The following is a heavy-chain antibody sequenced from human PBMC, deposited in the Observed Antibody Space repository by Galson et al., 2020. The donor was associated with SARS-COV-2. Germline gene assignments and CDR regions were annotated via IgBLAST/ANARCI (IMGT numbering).Heavy chain of an antibody. CDR1: GFTFDDYA. CDR2: ISWNSGSI. J-gene: IGHJ6*02. D-gene: IGHD2-21*01. CDR3: ARRETGSTGGEYYYGMDV. V-gene: IGHV3-9*01. Sequence: GGSLRHSCAASGFTFDDYAMHSVRQAPGKGLEWVSGISWNSGSIGYADSVKGRITISRDNAKNSLYLQMNSLRAEDTALYYCARRETGSTGGEYYYGMDVWGQGTTVTVSS.